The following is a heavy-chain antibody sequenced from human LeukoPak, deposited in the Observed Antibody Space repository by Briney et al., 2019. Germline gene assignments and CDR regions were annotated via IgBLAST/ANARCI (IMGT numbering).Heavy chain of an antibody. J-gene: IGHJ6*02. CDR2: IYPGDSDT. D-gene: IGHD3-9*01. CDR3: ARLGRYFDRLLPRGDYYYGMDV. CDR1: GYSFTSYW. Sequence: GESLKISCKGSGYSFTSYWIGWVRQMPGKGLEWMGIIYPGDSDTRYSPSFQGQVTISADKSISTAYLQWSSLKASDTAMYYCARLGRYFDRLLPRGDYYYGMDVWGQGTTVTVSS. V-gene: IGHV5-51*01.